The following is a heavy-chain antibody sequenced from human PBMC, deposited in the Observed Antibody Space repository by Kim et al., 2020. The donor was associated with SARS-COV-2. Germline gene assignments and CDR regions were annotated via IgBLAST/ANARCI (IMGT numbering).Heavy chain of an antibody. CDR2: IYYSGNP. V-gene: IGHV4-39*01. J-gene: IGHJ5*02. CDR3: VRFNFESLGADL. CDR1: GGSIRSSDFY. Sequence: SETLSLTCTLSGGSIRSSDFYWGWLRQTPGKGLKWIGRIYYSGNPYFTPALKVRITITIDTSMNRFALKLSSAVTTDTAIYYCVRFNFESLGADLWGQGTLVSV.